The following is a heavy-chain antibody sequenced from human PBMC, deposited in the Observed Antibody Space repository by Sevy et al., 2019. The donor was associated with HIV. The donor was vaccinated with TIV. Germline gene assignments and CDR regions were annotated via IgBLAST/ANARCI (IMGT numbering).Heavy chain of an antibody. CDR3: ARGGTSLFAP. J-gene: IGHJ5*02. Sequence: SETLSLTCSVSGGSGGSISDYYWSWIPQPPGKGLEWIGYINYSRSTKFNPSLKSRVTISVDTSKNQFSLKLTSVTAADTAVYYCARGGTSLFAPWGQGTLVTVSS. V-gene: IGHV4-59*01. CDR2: INYSRST. CDR1: GGSGGSISDYY. D-gene: IGHD2-15*01.